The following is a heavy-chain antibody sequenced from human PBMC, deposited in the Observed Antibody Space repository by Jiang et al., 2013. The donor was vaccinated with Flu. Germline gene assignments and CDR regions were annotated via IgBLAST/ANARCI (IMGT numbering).Heavy chain of an antibody. V-gene: IGHV5-51*01. Sequence: IGWVRQMPGKGLEWMGIIYPGDSDTRYSPSFQGQVTISADKSISTAYLQWSSLKASDTAMYYCARYYSGSSITLYYFDYWGQGTLVTVSS. D-gene: IGHD1-26*01. J-gene: IGHJ4*02. CDR3: ARYYSGSSITLYYFDY. CDR2: IYPGDSDT.